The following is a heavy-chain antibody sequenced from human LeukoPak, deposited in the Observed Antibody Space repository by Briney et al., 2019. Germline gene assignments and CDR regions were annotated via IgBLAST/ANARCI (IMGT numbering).Heavy chain of an antibody. CDR1: GFTFSRFP. V-gene: IGHV3-30-3*01. D-gene: IGHD6-13*01. CDR3: AKDWSAIAAAGLFDY. J-gene: IGHJ4*02. Sequence: PGGSLRLSCAASGFTFSRFPIHWVRQAPGKGLEWVAVISYDGSNRYYTDSVKGRFTISRDNSKNTLYLQMNSLRAEDTAVYYCAKDWSAIAAAGLFDYWGQGTLVTVSS. CDR2: ISYDGSNR.